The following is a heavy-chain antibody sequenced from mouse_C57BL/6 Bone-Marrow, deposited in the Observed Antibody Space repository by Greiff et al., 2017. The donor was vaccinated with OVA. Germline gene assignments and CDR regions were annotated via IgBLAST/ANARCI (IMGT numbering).Heavy chain of an antibody. J-gene: IGHJ3*01. D-gene: IGHD2-3*01. CDR2: FHPYNDDT. CDR1: GYTFTTYP. V-gene: IGHV1-47*01. CDR3: ARRDGYYVSWFAY. Sequence: VQLVESGAELVKPGASVKMSCKASGYTFTTYPIEWMKQNHGKSLEWIGNFHPYNDDTKYNEKFKGKATLTVEKSSSTVYLELSRLTSDDSAVYYCARRDGYYVSWFAYWGQGTLVTVSA.